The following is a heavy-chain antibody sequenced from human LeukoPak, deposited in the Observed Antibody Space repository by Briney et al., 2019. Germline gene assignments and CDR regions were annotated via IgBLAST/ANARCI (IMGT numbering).Heavy chain of an antibody. V-gene: IGHV4-59*01. Sequence: SETLSLTCTVSGASISSYFWSWIRQPPGKGLEWIGYIYFSGSTNYNPSLKSRVTISVDTSKNQFSLKLSSVTAADTAVYYCARGQRDGYNLGVRYWGQGTLVTVSS. CDR3: ARGQRDGYNLGVRY. CDR1: GASISSYF. J-gene: IGHJ4*02. CDR2: IYFSGST. D-gene: IGHD5-24*01.